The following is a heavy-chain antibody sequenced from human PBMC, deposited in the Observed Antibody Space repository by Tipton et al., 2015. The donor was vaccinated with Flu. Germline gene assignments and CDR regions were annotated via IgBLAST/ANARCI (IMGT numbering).Heavy chain of an antibody. CDR1: GFTSSSYD. CDR3: ATLTGDDY. Sequence: SGFTSSSYDMNWVRQAPGKGLEWVAIIRYDGSYKYYAESVKGRFTISRDNAKNSLYLQLNSLRAEDTAVYYCATLTGDDYWGQGNLVTVSS. V-gene: IGHV3-33*03. J-gene: IGHJ4*02. CDR2: IRYDGSYK. D-gene: IGHD7-27*01.